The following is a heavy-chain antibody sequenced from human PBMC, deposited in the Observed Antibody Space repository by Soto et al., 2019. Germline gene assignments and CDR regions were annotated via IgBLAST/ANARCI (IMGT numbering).Heavy chain of an antibody. CDR3: AREDERRNYPDY. CDR2: IYHSGST. J-gene: IGHJ4*02. Sequence: QVQLQESGPGLVKPSETLSLTCAVSGYSISSGYYWGWIRQTPGKGLEWIGSIYHSGSTYYNPSLTSRVTISVDTSKNQFSRKLSSVPAADTAVYYCAREDERRNYPDYWGQGTLVTVSS. V-gene: IGHV4-38-2*02. CDR1: GYSISSGYY.